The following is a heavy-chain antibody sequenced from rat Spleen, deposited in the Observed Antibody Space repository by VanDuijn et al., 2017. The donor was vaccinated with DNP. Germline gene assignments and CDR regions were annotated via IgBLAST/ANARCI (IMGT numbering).Heavy chain of an antibody. Sequence: EVQLQESGPGLVKPSQSLSLTCSVTGYSITSHYWGWIRKFPGNKMEYIGHISYSGRTTYNPSLKRQISITRDTSKNQFFLQLNSVTTEDTATYYCARVQLGYYALDAWGQGTSVTVSS. CDR2: ISYSGRT. CDR3: ARVQLGYYALDA. J-gene: IGHJ4*01. CDR1: GYSITSHY. V-gene: IGHV3-1*01. D-gene: IGHD5-1*01.